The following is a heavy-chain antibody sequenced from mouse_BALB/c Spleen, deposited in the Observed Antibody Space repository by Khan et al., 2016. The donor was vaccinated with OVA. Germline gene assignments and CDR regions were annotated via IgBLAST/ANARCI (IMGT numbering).Heavy chain of an antibody. J-gene: IGHJ4*01. Sequence: EVQLQESGPGLVKPSQSLSLTCTVTGYSITSDYAWNWIRQFPGNKLEWMGYISYSGSTTYNPSLKSRISITRDTSKDQFFLQLKSVTSEDTATXYCASELGLYYALDYWGQRTSVTVSS. CDR3: ASELGLYYALDY. V-gene: IGHV3-2*02. CDR2: ISYSGST. CDR1: GYSITSDYA. D-gene: IGHD4-1*01.